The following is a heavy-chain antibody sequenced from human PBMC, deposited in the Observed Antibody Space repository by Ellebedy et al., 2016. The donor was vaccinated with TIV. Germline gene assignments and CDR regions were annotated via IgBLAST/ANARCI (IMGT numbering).Heavy chain of an antibody. V-gene: IGHV3-7*01. CDR2: IREDGVRK. CDR1: GFSFTSYW. CDR3: ARDGYGGYLDK. Sequence: ESLKISCAASGFSFTSYWLSWVRQAPGKRPEWVANIREDGVRKGYVDSVEGRFAISRDNARNTVSLQMNSLRVDDTAMYYCARDGYGGYLDKWGQGALVTVSS. J-gene: IGHJ4*02. D-gene: IGHD2-2*03.